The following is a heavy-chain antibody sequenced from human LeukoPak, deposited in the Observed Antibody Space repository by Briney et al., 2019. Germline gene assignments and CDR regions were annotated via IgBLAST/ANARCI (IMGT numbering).Heavy chain of an antibody. CDR2: IYYSGCT. J-gene: IGHJ4*02. Sequence: SETLSLTCTVSGGSISSGGYYWSWIRQHPGKGLEWIGYIYYSGCTYYNPSLKSRVTISVDASKNQFSLKLSSVTAADTAVYYCARDNGIVVAHWGQGTLVTVSS. CDR1: GGSISSGGYY. V-gene: IGHV4-31*03. CDR3: ARDNGIVVAH. D-gene: IGHD3-22*01.